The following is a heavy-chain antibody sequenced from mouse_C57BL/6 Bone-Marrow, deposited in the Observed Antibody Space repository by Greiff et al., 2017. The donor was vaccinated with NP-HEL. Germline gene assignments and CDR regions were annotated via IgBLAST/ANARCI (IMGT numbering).Heavy chain of an antibody. Sequence: QVHVKQPGAELVKPGASVKLSCKASGYTFTSYLMHWVKQRPGRGLEWIGRIDPNSGGTKYNEKFKSKATLTVDKPSSTAYMQLNSLTSEDSAVYYCARYYYCSSSFDYWGQGTTLTVSS. CDR2: IDPNSGGT. D-gene: IGHD1-1*01. CDR1: GYTFTSYL. J-gene: IGHJ2*01. V-gene: IGHV1-72*01. CDR3: ARYYYCSSSFDY.